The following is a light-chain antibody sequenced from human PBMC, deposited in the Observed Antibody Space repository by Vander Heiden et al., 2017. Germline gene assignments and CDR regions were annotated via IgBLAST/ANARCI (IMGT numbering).Light chain of an antibody. V-gene: IGLV1-51*01. CDR2: DNN. CDR3: GTWDSSLSAGGV. Sequence: SVLTPPPSVSATPRQKVTISCSGSSSNIGNNYVSWYQQLPGTAPKLLIYDNNKRPSGIPDRFSGSKSGTSATPVITGLQTGDEADYYCGTWDSSLSAGGVFGGGTKLTVL. CDR1: SSNIGNNY. J-gene: IGLJ2*01.